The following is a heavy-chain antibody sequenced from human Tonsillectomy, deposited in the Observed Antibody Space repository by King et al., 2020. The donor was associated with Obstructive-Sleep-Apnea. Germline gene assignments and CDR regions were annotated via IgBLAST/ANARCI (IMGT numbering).Heavy chain of an antibody. Sequence: VQLQQWGAGLLKPSETLSLTCAAYGGSFSGYYWSWIRQPPGQGLEWIGEINHSGSTNYNPSLQRRGTIAADTSKNQFSLKLSSVTAADTAVYYCARGGYYDSSGGYFDYWGQGTLVTVSS. CDR1: GGSFSGYY. CDR3: ARGGYYDSSGGYFDY. CDR2: INHSGST. V-gene: IGHV4-34*01. D-gene: IGHD3-22*01. J-gene: IGHJ4*02.